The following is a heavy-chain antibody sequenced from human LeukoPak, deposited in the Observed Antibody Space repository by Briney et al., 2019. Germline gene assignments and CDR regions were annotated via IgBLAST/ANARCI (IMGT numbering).Heavy chain of an antibody. J-gene: IGHJ5*02. Sequence: ASVKVSCKDSGCTCITSYWIGGRQAPGQGLEWMGWINPNSGGTNYAQKFQGRVTMTRDTSISTAYMELSRLRSDDTAVYYCARGITMVRGVIPQRFDPWGQGTLVTVSS. V-gene: IGHV1-2*02. CDR1: GCTCITSY. D-gene: IGHD3-10*01. CDR2: INPNSGGT. CDR3: ARGITMVRGVIPQRFDP.